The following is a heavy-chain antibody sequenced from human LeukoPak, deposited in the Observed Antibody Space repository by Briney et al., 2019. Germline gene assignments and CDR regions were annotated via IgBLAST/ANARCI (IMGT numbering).Heavy chain of an antibody. CDR2: INPNSGGT. Sequence: ASVTVSFMASVYTFTDYYMHWVRQAPGQGLAGMGWINPNSGGTNYAQKFQGRVTMTRDTSISTAYMELSRLRSDDTAVYYCARGITMVRGVIITFAWYFDLWGRGTLVTVSS. J-gene: IGHJ2*01. CDR3: ARGITMVRGVIITFAWYFDL. D-gene: IGHD3-10*01. V-gene: IGHV1-2*02. CDR1: VYTFTDYY.